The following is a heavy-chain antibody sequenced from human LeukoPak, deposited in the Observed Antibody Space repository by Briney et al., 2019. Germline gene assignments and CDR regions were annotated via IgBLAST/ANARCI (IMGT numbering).Heavy chain of an antibody. CDR3: AREGGNSTSWGYFDY. CDR2: ISWDGNKK. V-gene: IGHV3-30*04. J-gene: IGHJ4*02. CDR1: GFTFRGYT. D-gene: IGHD6-13*01. Sequence: PGRSLRLSCGASGFTFRGYTMHWVRQAPGKGLQWVAVISWDGNKKFYADSVEGRFTISRDNSKNTLSLQMNSLRLEDTALYYCAREGGNSTSWGYFDYWGQGTLVTVPS.